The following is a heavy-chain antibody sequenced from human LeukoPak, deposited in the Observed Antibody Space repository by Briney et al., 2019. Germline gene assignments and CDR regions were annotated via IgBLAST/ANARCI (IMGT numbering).Heavy chain of an antibody. Sequence: SETLSLTCTVSGDSISSYYWSWIRQPPGKGLEWIGYIYYSGSTNYNPSLKSRVTISVDTSKNPFSLKVNSVTAADTAVYYCARDSSGWSYGAFDIWGQGTMVTVSS. D-gene: IGHD6-19*01. CDR2: IYYSGST. V-gene: IGHV4-59*01. CDR1: GDSISSYY. CDR3: ARDSSGWSYGAFDI. J-gene: IGHJ3*02.